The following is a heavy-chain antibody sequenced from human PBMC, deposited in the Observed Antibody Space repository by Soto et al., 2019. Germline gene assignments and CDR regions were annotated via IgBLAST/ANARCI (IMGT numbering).Heavy chain of an antibody. CDR1: GFTFSSYS. CDR3: ARDGYSSSWYKEHWFDP. D-gene: IGHD6-13*01. V-gene: IGHV3-48*02. Sequence: GGSLRLSCAASGFTFSSYSMNWVRQAPGKGLEWVSYISSSSSTIYYADSVKGRFTISRDNAKNSLYLQMNSLRDEDTAVYYCARDGYSSSWYKEHWFDPWGQGTLVTVSS. J-gene: IGHJ5*02. CDR2: ISSSSSTI.